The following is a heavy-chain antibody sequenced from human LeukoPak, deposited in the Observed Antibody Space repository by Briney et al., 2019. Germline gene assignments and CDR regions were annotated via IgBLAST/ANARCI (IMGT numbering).Heavy chain of an antibody. CDR1: GFTFSDWT. V-gene: IGHV3-48*04. CDR3: ARGGSLGY. CDR2: ISSSGSAI. Sequence: GGSPRLSCAASGFTFSDWTLNWVRQAPGKGLEWVSKISSSGSAIYYADSVKGRFTISRDNAKSTLYLQMNSLRAEDTAVYYCARGGSLGYWGQGTLVTVSS. J-gene: IGHJ4*02. D-gene: IGHD6-19*01.